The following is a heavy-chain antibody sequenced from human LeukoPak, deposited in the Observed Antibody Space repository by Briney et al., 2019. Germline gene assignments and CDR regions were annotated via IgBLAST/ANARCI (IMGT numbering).Heavy chain of an antibody. CDR3: AREFYRYSSTFDC. CDR2: ISSTSSYT. J-gene: IGHJ4*02. CDR1: GFTFSDYY. Sequence: GGSLRLSCAASGFTFSDYYMTWIRQAPGKGLELLSYISSTSSYTTYADSVKGRFTISRDDAKNSLYLQMNSLRADDTAVFYCAREFYRYSSTFDCWGQGTLVTVSS. D-gene: IGHD6-19*01. V-gene: IGHV3-11*05.